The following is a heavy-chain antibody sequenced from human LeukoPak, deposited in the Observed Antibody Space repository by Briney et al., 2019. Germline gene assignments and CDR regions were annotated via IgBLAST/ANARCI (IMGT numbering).Heavy chain of an antibody. J-gene: IGHJ5*02. V-gene: IGHV6-1*01. CDR1: GDSVSSNSVT. D-gene: IGHD2-2*01. CDR2: TYYRSTWYN. CDR3: ARRLTQYDCFDP. Sequence: SQTLSLTCAISGDSVSSNSVTWNWIRQSPSRGLEWLGRTYYRSTWYNDYAVSVKGRITVNPDTSKNQFSLHLNSVTPEDTAVYYCARRLTQYDCFDPWGQGILVTVSS.